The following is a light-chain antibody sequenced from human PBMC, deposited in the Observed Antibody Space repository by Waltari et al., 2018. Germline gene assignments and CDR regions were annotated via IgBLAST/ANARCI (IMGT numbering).Light chain of an antibody. V-gene: IGKV1-5*03. CDR1: QSISHW. CDR2: KAS. J-gene: IGKJ4*01. Sequence: DIQMTQSPSTLSASVGDRVTITCRASQSISHWLAWYQQKPGKAPKLLISKASSLEKEVPSRFSGSGSGTEFTLTITNPQPDDFATFYCQRYDDYPPTFGGGTKVEIK. CDR3: QRYDDYPPT.